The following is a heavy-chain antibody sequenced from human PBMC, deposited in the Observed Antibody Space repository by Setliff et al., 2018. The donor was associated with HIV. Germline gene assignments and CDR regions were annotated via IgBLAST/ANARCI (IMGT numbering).Heavy chain of an antibody. Sequence: PGGSLRLSCVVSGSTFDDYGMSWVRQTPGAGLEWPSDINWSGSTTGYADSVKGRFTISRDNAKNTVYLQINSLRVEDTALYYCVRDRMEYSVGYYFDSWGQGTLVTVSS. CDR2: INWSGSTT. CDR3: VRDRMEYSVGYYFDS. V-gene: IGHV3-20*04. J-gene: IGHJ4*02. CDR1: GSTFDDYG. D-gene: IGHD4-4*01.